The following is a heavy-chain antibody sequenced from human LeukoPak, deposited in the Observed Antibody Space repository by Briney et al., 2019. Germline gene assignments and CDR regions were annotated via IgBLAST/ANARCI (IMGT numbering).Heavy chain of an antibody. D-gene: IGHD6-13*01. Sequence: GGSLRLSCAASGFTFSSYAMSWVRQAPGKGLEWVSAISGSGGSTYYADSVKGRFTISRGNSKNTLYLQMNSLRAEDTAVYYCAKDFRPSSSWYYFDYWGQGTLVTVSS. V-gene: IGHV3-23*01. CDR3: AKDFRPSSSWYYFDY. CDR1: GFTFSSYA. CDR2: ISGSGGST. J-gene: IGHJ4*02.